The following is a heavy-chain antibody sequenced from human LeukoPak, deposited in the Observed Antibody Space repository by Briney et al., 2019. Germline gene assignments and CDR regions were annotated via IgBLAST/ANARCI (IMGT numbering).Heavy chain of an antibody. D-gene: IGHD5-18*01. Sequence: ASVKVSCKASGGTFSSYAISWVRQAPGQGLECMGGIIPIFGTANYAQKFQGRVTITADKSTSTAYMELSSLRSEDTAVYYCAARAANVDTAMGPLSYWGQGTLVTVSS. CDR1: GGTFSSYA. V-gene: IGHV1-69*06. J-gene: IGHJ4*02. CDR3: AARAANVDTAMGPLSY. CDR2: IIPIFGTA.